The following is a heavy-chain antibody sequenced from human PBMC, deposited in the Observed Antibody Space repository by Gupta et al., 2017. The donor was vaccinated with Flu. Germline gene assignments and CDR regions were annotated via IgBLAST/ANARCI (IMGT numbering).Heavy chain of an antibody. V-gene: IGHV4-39*01. D-gene: IGHD3-10*01. Sequence: ISDTSYYWGWIRQPPGKGLEWIGNVGYSGNTCYNPSLKSRVTISVDTSKNQFSLKLSSVTAADTAVYYCARRITYGKTFDYWGQGSLVTVSS. CDR1: ISDTSYY. J-gene: IGHJ4*02. CDR3: ARRITYGKTFDY. CDR2: VGYSGNT.